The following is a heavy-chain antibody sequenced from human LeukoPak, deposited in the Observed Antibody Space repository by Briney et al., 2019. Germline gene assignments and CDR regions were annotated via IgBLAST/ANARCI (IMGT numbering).Heavy chain of an antibody. CDR1: GGSISSYY. CDR2: IYTSGST. V-gene: IGHV4-4*07. D-gene: IGHD1-1*01. Sequence: SETLSLTCTVSGGSISSYYWSWIRQPAGKGLEWVGRIYTSGSTNYNPSLKSRVTMSVDTSKNKFSLKLSSVTAADTAVYYCARGPLMGTVDYWGQGTLVTVSS. CDR3: ARGPLMGTVDY. J-gene: IGHJ4*02.